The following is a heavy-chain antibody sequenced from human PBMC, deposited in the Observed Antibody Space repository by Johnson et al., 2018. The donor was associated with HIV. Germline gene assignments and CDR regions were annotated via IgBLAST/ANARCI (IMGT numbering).Heavy chain of an antibody. CDR2: LSSRGSPI. Sequence: QVQLVESGGGVVQPGRSLRLSCAASGFTFSDYYMSWIRQTPGKGLEWLSYLSSRGSPIYYADSVNGRFTISRDNAKNSVYLQMNSLSAEDTALYYCAREYEAFDIWGQGTMVTVSS. V-gene: IGHV3-11*04. J-gene: IGHJ3*02. CDR3: AREYEAFDI. CDR1: GFTFSDYY.